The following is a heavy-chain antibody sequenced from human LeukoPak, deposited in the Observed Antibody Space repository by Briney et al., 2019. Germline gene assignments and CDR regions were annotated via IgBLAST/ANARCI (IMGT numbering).Heavy chain of an antibody. D-gene: IGHD1-26*01. V-gene: IGHV1-2*02. CDR3: AAPILSSGSYLVFDY. J-gene: IGHJ4*02. CDR1: GYTFTDYH. CDR2: INPKSGGT. Sequence: GASVKVSFKASGYTFTDYHMHWVRQAPGQGLEWMGWINPKSGGTNYAQKFQGRVSMTRDTSITTAYLELTSLRSGDTAVYYCAAPILSSGSYLVFDYWGQGTLVTVSS.